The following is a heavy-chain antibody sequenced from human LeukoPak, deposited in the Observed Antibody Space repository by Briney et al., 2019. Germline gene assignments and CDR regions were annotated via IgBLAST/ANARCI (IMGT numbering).Heavy chain of an antibody. CDR2: ISYDGSNK. CDR1: GFTFSSYG. V-gene: IGHV3-30*02. J-gene: IGHJ3*02. Sequence: GGSLRLSCAASGFTFSSYGMHWVRQAPGKGLEWVAVISYDGSNKYYADSVKGRFTISRDNSKNTLYLQMNSLRAEDTAVYYCAKYSGYGLNDAFDIWGQGTMVTVSS. CDR3: AKYSGYGLNDAFDI. D-gene: IGHD5-12*01.